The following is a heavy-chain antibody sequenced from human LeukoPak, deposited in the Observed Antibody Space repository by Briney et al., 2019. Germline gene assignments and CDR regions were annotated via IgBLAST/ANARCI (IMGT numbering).Heavy chain of an antibody. CDR3: AQKGGVDY. CDR2: ISSSSSAM. Sequence: GGSLRLSCAASGFTFSRFGMNWVRQAPGKGLEWVSYISSSSSAMHYADSVKGRFTISRDNAKNSLYLQMNSLRGDDTAVYYCAQKGGVDYWGQGTLVTVSS. V-gene: IGHV3-48*01. CDR1: GFTFSRFG. D-gene: IGHD2-15*01. J-gene: IGHJ4*02.